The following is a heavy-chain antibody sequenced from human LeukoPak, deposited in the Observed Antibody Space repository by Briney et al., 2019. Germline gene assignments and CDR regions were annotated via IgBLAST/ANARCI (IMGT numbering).Heavy chain of an antibody. D-gene: IGHD2-2*01. CDR1: GFTFTSYD. Sequence: GGSLRLSCAASGFTFTSYDIHWVRQAPGKGLEWVAVISSDGSSKYYADSVKGRFTTSRDNSKNTLYLQMNSLRAEDTAVYYCARHLSSTADHWGQGTLVTVSS. CDR3: ARHLSSTADH. CDR2: ISSDGSSK. J-gene: IGHJ4*02. V-gene: IGHV3-30-3*01.